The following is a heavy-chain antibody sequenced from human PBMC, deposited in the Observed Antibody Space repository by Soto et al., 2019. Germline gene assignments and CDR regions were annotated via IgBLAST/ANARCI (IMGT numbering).Heavy chain of an antibody. J-gene: IGHJ6*02. D-gene: IGHD2-15*01. CDR2: TYYRSKWHT. CDR1: GDSVSSTSSI. CDR3: AREDVVVVAATSYYYGMDV. V-gene: IGHV6-1*01. Sequence: SQTLSLTCDISGDSVSSTSSIWNWIRQSPSRGLEWLGRTYYRSKWHTDYAVSVRGRITINPDTPKNQFSLQLNSVTPEDTAVYYCAREDVVVVAATSYYYGMDVWGQGTTVTVSS.